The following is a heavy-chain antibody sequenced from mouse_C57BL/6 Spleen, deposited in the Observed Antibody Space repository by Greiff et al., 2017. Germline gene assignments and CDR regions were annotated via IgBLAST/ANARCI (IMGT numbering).Heavy chain of an antibody. CDR2: ISDGGSYT. CDR1: GFTFSSYA. Sequence: EVKLVESGGGLVKPGGSLKLSCAASGFTFSSYAMSWVRQTPEKRLEWVATISDGGSYTYYPDNVKGRFTISRDNAKNNLYLQMRHLKSEDTAMYYCARGGVYYAMDYWGQGTSVTVSS. J-gene: IGHJ4*01. V-gene: IGHV5-4*03. D-gene: IGHD1-1*02. CDR3: ARGGVYYAMDY.